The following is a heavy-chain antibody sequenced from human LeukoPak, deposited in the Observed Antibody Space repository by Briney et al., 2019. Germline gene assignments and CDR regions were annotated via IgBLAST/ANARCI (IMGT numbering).Heavy chain of an antibody. CDR2: ISTSSSYI. D-gene: IGHD3-22*01. V-gene: IGHV3-21*01. CDR1: GFTFSSYS. J-gene: IGHJ4*02. CDR3: ASPYYYDGSSYYHFFDH. Sequence: GGSLRLSCTASGFTFSSYSMNWVRQAPGKGLEWVSSISTSSSYIYYADSVKGRFTISRDNARNSLYLQMNTLRAEDTAVYYCASPYYYDGSSYYHFFDHWGQGTLVTVSS.